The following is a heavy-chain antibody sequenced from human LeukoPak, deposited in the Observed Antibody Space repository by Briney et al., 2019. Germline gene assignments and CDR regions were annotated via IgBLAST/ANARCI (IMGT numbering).Heavy chain of an antibody. CDR1: GYTFTGYY. J-gene: IGHJ4*02. D-gene: IGHD3-10*01. CDR3: ARYYIEGRCFDY. V-gene: IGHV1-2*02. CDR2: INPNSGGT. Sequence: ASVKVSCKASGYTFTGYYIHWVRQAPGQGLEWMGWINPNSGGTNYAQKFQGRFTMTRDTSIRTAYMELSRLRSDDTAMYYCARYYIEGRCFDYWGQGTLVTVSS.